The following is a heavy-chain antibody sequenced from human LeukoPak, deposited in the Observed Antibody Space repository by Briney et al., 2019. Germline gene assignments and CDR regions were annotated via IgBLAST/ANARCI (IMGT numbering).Heavy chain of an antibody. CDR3: ARDDGYNFWYFDY. CDR1: GGSISSYY. Sequence: SETLSLTCTVSGGSISSYYWSWIRQPPGKGLESIGYIYYSGSTNYNPSLKSRVTISVDTSKNQFSLKLSSVTAADTAVYYCARDDGYNFWYFDYWGQGTLVTVSS. CDR2: IYYSGST. V-gene: IGHV4-59*01. D-gene: IGHD5-24*01. J-gene: IGHJ4*02.